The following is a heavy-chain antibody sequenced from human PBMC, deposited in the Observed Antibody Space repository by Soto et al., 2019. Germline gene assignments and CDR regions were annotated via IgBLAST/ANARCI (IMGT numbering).Heavy chain of an antibody. J-gene: IGHJ4*02. Sequence: QVQLVQSGAEVKKPGASVKVSCKASGYSFTAYHIHWVRQAPGQGLEWMGWINPKSGGTNYAQKFQDWVTMTRDTSITTAYMELSRLRSDDTAMYYCAREYSGSFEDLGYWGQGTLVAVSS. D-gene: IGHD6-6*01. CDR3: AREYSGSFEDLGY. CDR1: GYSFTAYH. V-gene: IGHV1-2*04. CDR2: INPKSGGT.